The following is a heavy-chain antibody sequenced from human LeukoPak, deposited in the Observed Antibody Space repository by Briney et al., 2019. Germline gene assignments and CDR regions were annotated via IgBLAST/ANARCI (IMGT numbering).Heavy chain of an antibody. CDR3: ARHRGDPRGYYYYGMDV. CDR2: IYYSGST. CDR1: GGSISSGGYY. V-gene: IGHV4-31*03. Sequence: PSETLSLTCTVSGGSISSGGYYWSWIRQHPGKGLEWIGYIYYSGSTYYNPSLKSRVTISVDTSKNQFSLKLSSVTAADTAVYYCARHRGDPRGYYYYGMDVWGQGTTVTVSS. J-gene: IGHJ6*02. D-gene: IGHD3-10*01.